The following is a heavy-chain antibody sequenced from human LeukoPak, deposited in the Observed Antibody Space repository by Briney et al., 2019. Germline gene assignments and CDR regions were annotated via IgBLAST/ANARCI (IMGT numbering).Heavy chain of an antibody. D-gene: IGHD2-21*02. CDR2: ISGSGGST. J-gene: IGHJ4*02. CDR3: AKDPSVVVTATLDY. CDR1: GFTFSSYA. V-gene: IGHV3-23*01. Sequence: GGSLRLSCAASGFTFSSYAMSWVRQAPGKGLEWVSAISGSGGSTYYADSVKGRFTISRDNSKNTLYLQMNSLRAEDTAVYYCAKDPSVVVTATLDYWGQGTLATVSS.